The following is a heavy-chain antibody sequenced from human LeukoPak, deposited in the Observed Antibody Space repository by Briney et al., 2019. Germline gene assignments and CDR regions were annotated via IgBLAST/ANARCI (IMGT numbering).Heavy chain of an antibody. J-gene: IGHJ3*02. D-gene: IGHD3-9*01. CDR3: AREFDKTYYDILTGYTWKI. CDR2: ISSSSSYI. V-gene: IGHV3-21*01. Sequence: PGGSLRLSCAASGFTFSSYSMNWVRQAPGKGLEWVSSISSSSSYIYYADSVKGRFTISRDNAKNSLYLQMNSLRAEDTAVYHCAREFDKTYYDILTGYTWKIWGQGTMVTVSS. CDR1: GFTFSSYS.